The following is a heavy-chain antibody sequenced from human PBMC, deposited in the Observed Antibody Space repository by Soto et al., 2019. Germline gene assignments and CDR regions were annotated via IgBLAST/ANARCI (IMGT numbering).Heavy chain of an antibody. CDR3: ARDTSGKGYYYHGMDV. V-gene: IGHV4-31*03. CDR1: GGSVSSADYY. D-gene: IGHD1-1*01. CDR2: IYYSGST. Sequence: QVQLQESGPGLVKPSQTLSLTCTVSGGSVSSADYYWSWIRQHPGKGLEWIGYIYYSGSTYYNPSLTSRVTISVDTSKNKFSLNLSSVTAAATAVYYCARDTSGKGYYYHGMDVLGQGITVTVSS. J-gene: IGHJ6*02.